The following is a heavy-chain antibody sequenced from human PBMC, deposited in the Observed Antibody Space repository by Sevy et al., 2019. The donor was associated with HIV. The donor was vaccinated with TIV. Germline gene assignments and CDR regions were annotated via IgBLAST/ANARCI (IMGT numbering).Heavy chain of an antibody. CDR1: GFTVSRNH. Sequence: GGSLRLSCAASGFTVSRNHINWVRQAPGKGQEWIAVIYNDGTTQYADSVKGRFTISRDTSDNTVYLQVSSLRADDTAVYYCAGRLSSAWYFDFWGQGTLVTVSS. CDR3: AGRLSSAWYFDF. CDR2: IYNDGTT. D-gene: IGHD6-19*01. V-gene: IGHV3-53*01. J-gene: IGHJ4*02.